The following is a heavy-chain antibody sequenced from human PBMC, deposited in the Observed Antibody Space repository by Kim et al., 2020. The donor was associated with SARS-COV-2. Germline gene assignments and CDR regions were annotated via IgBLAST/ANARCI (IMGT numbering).Heavy chain of an antibody. J-gene: IGHJ3*02. V-gene: IGHV1-69*04. D-gene: IGHD3-22*01. CDR3: ARDVYYYDSSGTLGAFDI. Sequence: QGRVTITADKSTSTAYMELSSLRSEDTAVYYCARDVYYYDSSGTLGAFDIWGQGTMVTVSS.